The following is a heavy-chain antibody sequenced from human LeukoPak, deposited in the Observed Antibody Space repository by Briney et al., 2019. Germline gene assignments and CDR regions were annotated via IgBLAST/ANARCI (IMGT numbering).Heavy chain of an antibody. J-gene: IGHJ1*01. Sequence: ASVKVSCKASGYTFNRYGISWVRQAPGQGLEWMGWISAYNANTKNAQNLQGRVTMTTDTSTTTAYMELRSLKSDDTAVYYCARGHSTSWPEYFQHWGQGTLVTVSS. V-gene: IGHV1-18*01. CDR2: ISAYNANT. CDR1: GYTFNRYG. D-gene: IGHD6-13*01. CDR3: ARGHSTSWPEYFQH.